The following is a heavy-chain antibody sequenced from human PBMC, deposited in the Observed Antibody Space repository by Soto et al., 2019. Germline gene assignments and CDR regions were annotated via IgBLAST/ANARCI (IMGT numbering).Heavy chain of an antibody. CDR2: INAGDGNT. D-gene: IGHD3-10*01. Sequence: QVHLVQSGAEVKKPGASVNVSYKASGYIFTNYAIHWVRQAPGQRLEWMGRINAGDGNTRYSQNFQDRVTITRDTSASTAYMQLSSLTSEDSTLYFCARGSVSSDSWGQGTLVTVSS. V-gene: IGHV1-3*01. CDR1: GYIFTNYA. CDR3: ARGSVSSDS. J-gene: IGHJ4*02.